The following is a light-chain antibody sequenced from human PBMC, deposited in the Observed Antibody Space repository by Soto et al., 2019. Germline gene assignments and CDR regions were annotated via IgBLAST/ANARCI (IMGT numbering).Light chain of an antibody. CDR3: QQYSSSPRT. CDR2: DAS. Sequence: DIVLTQSPGILYLSPGDRTPLSCRASQTISSGFLAWYQQKVRQAHRLLNDDASNRATVVPDMFSGSGAGTDFSLTISRLAPEDFAVYHCQQYSSSPRTFGQGTRLEIK. J-gene: IGKJ5*01. CDR1: QTISSGF. V-gene: IGKV3-20*01.